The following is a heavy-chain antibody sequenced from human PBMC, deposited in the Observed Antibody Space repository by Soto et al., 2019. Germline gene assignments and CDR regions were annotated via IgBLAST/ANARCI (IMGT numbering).Heavy chain of an antibody. CDR1: GGSISSYY. CDR3: ARAIGYCSSTSCFMDV. D-gene: IGHD2-2*01. CDR2: IYTSGST. V-gene: IGHV4-4*07. Sequence: ETLSLTCTVSGGSISSYYWSWIRQPAGKGLEWIGRIYTSGSTNYNPSLKSRVTMSVDTSKNQFSLKLSSVTAADTPVYYCARAIGYCSSTSCFMDVWGQGTTVTVSS. J-gene: IGHJ6*02.